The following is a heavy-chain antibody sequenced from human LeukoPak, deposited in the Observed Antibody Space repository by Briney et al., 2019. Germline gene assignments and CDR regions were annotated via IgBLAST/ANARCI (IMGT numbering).Heavy chain of an antibody. CDR3: ARLRNVEWDY. CDR1: GGSISSSSYY. CDR2: IYYSGST. D-gene: IGHD3-3*01. Sequence: SETLSLTCTVSGGSISSSSYYWGWIRQPPGKGLEWIGSIYYSGSTYYNPSLKSRVTISVDTSKNQFSLKLGSVTAADTAVYYCARLRNVEWDYWGQGTLVTVSS. J-gene: IGHJ4*02. V-gene: IGHV4-39*01.